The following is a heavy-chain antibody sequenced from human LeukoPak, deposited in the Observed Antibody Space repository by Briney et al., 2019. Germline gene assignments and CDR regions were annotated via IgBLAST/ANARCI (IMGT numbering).Heavy chain of an antibody. CDR3: ARGMLNIF. D-gene: IGHD2/OR15-2a*01. CDR1: GFTFSSYK. Sequence: PGGSLRLSCAVSGFTFSSYKMNWVRQAPGKGLEWISYISRSGSITNYADSVKGRFTISRDDDRNSLSLEMSGLRVEDSAVYFCARGMLNIFWGQGTRVAVSS. CDR2: ISRSGSIT. J-gene: IGHJ4*02. V-gene: IGHV3-48*03.